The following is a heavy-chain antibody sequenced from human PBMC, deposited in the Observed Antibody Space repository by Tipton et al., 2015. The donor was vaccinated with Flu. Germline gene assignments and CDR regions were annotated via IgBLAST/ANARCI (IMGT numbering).Heavy chain of an antibody. CDR1: GGSISYYY. CDR2: SYYSGST. D-gene: IGHD1/OR15-1a*01. V-gene: IGHV4-59*08. J-gene: IGHJ5*02. Sequence: TLSLTCTVSGGSISYYYWNWIRQTPGKGLEWIGFSYYSGSTSYNTSLKSRVTISLDTSKNQFSLKLNSVTAADTAVYYCARMVVGTTNWFDPWGQGTLVTVSS. CDR3: ARMVVGTTNWFDP.